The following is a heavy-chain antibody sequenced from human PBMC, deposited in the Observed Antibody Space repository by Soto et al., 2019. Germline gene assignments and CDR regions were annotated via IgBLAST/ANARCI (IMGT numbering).Heavy chain of an antibody. V-gene: IGHV3-33*01. CDR3: ARGDCSGGSCYYYYYYGMDV. CDR2: IWYDGSNK. D-gene: IGHD2-15*01. CDR1: GFTFSSYG. J-gene: IGHJ6*02. Sequence: QVQLVESGGGVVQPGRSLRLSCAASGFTFSSYGMHWVRQAPGKGLEWVAVIWYDGSNKYYADSVKGRFTISRDNSKNTLYLQMNSLRAEDTAVYYCARGDCSGGSCYYYYYYGMDVWGQGTTVTVSS.